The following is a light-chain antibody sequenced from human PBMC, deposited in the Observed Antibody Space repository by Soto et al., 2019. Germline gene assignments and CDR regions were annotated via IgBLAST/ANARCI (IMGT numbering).Light chain of an antibody. CDR3: QQYGDSPFA. CDR1: QSIYINS. J-gene: IGKJ3*01. V-gene: IGKV3-20*01. Sequence: EIVLTQSPGTLSLSPGERATLSCRASQSIYINSLAWYQHKRGQAPRLLIYAATVRATAVPDRFNGSGSGKDFALTISKLEPEDSAMYSCQQYGDSPFAFGPGTNLDVK. CDR2: AAT.